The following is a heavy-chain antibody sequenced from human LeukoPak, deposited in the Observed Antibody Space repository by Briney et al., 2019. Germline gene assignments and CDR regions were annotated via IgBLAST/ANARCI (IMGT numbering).Heavy chain of an antibody. J-gene: IGHJ4*02. CDR1: GYSISSGYY. Sequence: PSETLPLTCAVSGYSISSGYYWGWIRQPPGKGLEWIGSIYHSGSTNYNPSLKSRVTISVDTSKNQFSLKLSSVTAADTAVYYCARDTYSYGFQWGQGTLVTVSS. D-gene: IGHD5-18*01. CDR2: IYHSGST. CDR3: ARDTYSYGFQ. V-gene: IGHV4-38-2*02.